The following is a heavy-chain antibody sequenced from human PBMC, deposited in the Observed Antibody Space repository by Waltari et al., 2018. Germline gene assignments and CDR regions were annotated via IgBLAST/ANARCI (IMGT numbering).Heavy chain of an antibody. J-gene: IGHJ4*02. CDR3: AKVHGSGSRHFDY. D-gene: IGHD3-10*01. Sequence: EVQLVESGGVVVQPGGSLRLSCAASGFTFDDYAMPWVRQAPGKGLEWVSLISWDGGSTYYADSVKGRFTISRDNSKNSLYLQMNSLRAEDTALYYCAKVHGSGSRHFDYWGQGTLVTVSS. CDR1: GFTFDDYA. V-gene: IGHV3-43D*03. CDR2: ISWDGGST.